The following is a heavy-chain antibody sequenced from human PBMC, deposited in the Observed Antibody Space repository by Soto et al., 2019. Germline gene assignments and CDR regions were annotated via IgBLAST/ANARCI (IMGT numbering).Heavy chain of an antibody. V-gene: IGHV1-46*01. CDR2: FNPSGGSR. CDR1: GYTFTTYY. J-gene: IGHJ6*02. Sequence: GASVKVSCKASGYTFTTYYIHWVRQAPGQGLERMGIFNPSGGSRTYAQKFQGRLTMTGDTSTSTVYMELSSLRSDDTAVYYCARPGAAAGPEYYGLDVWGQGTTVTVSS. D-gene: IGHD6-13*01. CDR3: ARPGAAAGPEYYGLDV.